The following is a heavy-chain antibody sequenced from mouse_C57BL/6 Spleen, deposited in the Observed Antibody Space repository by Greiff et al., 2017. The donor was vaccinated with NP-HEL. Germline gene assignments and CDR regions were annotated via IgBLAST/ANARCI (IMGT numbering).Heavy chain of an antibody. CDR3: ARMEETFDY. CDR1: GYTFTDYY. J-gene: IGHJ2*01. CDR2: IYPGSGNT. V-gene: IGHV1-76*01. Sequence: QVQLQQSGAELVRPGASVKLSCKASGYTFTDYYINWVKQRPGQGLEWIARIYPGSGNTYYNEKFKGKATLTAEKSSSTAYMQLSSLTSEDSAVYFCARMEETFDYWGKGTTLTVSS.